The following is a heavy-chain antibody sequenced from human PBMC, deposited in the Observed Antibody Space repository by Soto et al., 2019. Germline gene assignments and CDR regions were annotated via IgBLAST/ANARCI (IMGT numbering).Heavy chain of an antibody. CDR1: GFTLSRYA. J-gene: IGHJ4*02. Sequence: PGGSLRLSCGASGFTLSRYAMSWVRQPPGKGLEWVSSVGGNGGRTYYADSVKGRFTISRDNSKNTLFLQVSSLRAEDTAVYYCVKNWEDFGSSNFLEYWGQGILVTVSS. CDR2: VGGNGGRT. CDR3: VKNWEDFGSSNFLEY. D-gene: IGHD1-26*01. V-gene: IGHV3-23*01.